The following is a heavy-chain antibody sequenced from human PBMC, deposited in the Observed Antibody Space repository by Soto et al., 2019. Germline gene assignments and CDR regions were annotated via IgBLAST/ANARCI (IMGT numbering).Heavy chain of an antibody. D-gene: IGHD3-3*01. Sequence: GASVKVSCKASGYTFTSYGISWVRQAPGQGLEWMGWISAYNGNTNYAQKLQGRVTMTTDTSTSTAYMELRSLRSDDTAVYYCARDPSITIFGVDLDAFDIWGQGPLVTVSS. V-gene: IGHV1-18*04. CDR2: ISAYNGNT. J-gene: IGHJ3*02. CDR1: GYTFTSYG. CDR3: ARDPSITIFGVDLDAFDI.